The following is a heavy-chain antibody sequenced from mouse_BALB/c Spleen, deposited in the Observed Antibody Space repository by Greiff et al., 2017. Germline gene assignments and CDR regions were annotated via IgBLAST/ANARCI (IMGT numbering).Heavy chain of an antibody. D-gene: IGHD1-1*01. CDR2: SRNKANDYTT. V-gene: IGHV7-1*02. J-gene: IGHJ1*01. CDR3: ARDSYGYWYCDV. CDR1: GFTFSDFY. Sequence: EVKLVESGGGLVQPGGSLRLSCATSGFTFSDFYMEWVRQPPGKRLEWIAASRNKANDYTTEYSASVKGRFIVSRDTSQSILYLQMNALRAEDTAIYYCARDSYGYWYCDVWGAETTVTVSP.